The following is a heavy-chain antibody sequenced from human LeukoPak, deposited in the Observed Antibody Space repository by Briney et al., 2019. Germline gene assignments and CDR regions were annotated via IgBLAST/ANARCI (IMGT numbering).Heavy chain of an antibody. CDR3: ARLSYGDSSLDF. V-gene: IGHV5-51*01. Sequence: HGESLKISCKGSGYSFSTYRIAWVRQMPGKGLEWMGIIYPGDSDTRYSPSFQGQVTISADKSINTAYLQWSSLKASDTATYYCARLSYGDSSLDFWGQGTLVTVSS. CDR2: IYPGDSDT. J-gene: IGHJ4*02. CDR1: GYSFSTYR. D-gene: IGHD4-17*01.